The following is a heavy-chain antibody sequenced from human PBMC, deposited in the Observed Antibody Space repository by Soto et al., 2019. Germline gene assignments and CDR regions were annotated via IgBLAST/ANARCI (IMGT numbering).Heavy chain of an antibody. J-gene: IGHJ3*02. CDR1: GLTCSSYD. CDR3: AKATANGGGAFHI. D-gene: IGHD2-8*01. CDR2: ILVGGST. Sequence: GGSLGLACVASGLTCSSYDMSWVRQAPGKGLEWVSTILVGGSTHYPDSVKGRFTISRDNSKNTAFLQMSSLTAGDTAVYYCAKATANGGGAFHICGQGTVVTVSS. V-gene: IGHV3-23*01.